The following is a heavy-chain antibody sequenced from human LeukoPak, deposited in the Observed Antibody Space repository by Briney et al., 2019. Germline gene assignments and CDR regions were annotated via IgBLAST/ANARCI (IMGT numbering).Heavy chain of an antibody. Sequence: SETLSLTCTVSGGSISSGSYYWSWIQQPPGKGLEWIGYIYYSGSTNYNPSLKSRVTISVDTSKNQFSLKLSSVTAADTAVYYCARVGYYDSSPLLYWGQGTLVTVSS. CDR3: ARVGYYDSSPLLY. CDR2: IYYSGST. CDR1: GGSISSGSYY. J-gene: IGHJ4*02. V-gene: IGHV4-61*01. D-gene: IGHD3-22*01.